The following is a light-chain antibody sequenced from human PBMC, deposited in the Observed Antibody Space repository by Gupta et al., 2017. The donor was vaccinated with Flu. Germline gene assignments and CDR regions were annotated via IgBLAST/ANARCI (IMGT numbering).Light chain of an antibody. CDR3: QQSDNNLALT. Sequence: SSLSASVGDRVTITCRASRSSSTYLSWYRQKPGKAPELLIYAASSLQSGVTSRFSGSGSGAEFTLTISSRQHEDFATYYCQQSDNNLALTFGGGTKVEIK. J-gene: IGKJ4*01. V-gene: IGKV1-39*01. CDR2: AAS. CDR1: RSSSTY.